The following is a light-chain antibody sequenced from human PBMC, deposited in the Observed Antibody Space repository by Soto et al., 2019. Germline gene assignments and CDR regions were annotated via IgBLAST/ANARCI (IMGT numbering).Light chain of an antibody. Sequence: QSALTQPASVSGSPGQSIAISCTGSSSDVGGYDFVSWYQQHPGKAPKLMIYDVSNRPSGVSNRFSGSKSGNTASLTISGLLAEDEADYYCSSYTSSSTPVVFGGGTKVTVL. CDR2: DVS. J-gene: IGLJ2*01. V-gene: IGLV2-14*03. CDR1: SSDVGGYDF. CDR3: SSYTSSSTPVV.